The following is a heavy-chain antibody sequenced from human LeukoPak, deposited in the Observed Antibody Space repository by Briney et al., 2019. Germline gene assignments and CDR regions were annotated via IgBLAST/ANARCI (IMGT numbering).Heavy chain of an antibody. V-gene: IGHV3-23*01. D-gene: IGHD1-26*01. CDR2: ICGSGGST. J-gene: IGHJ5*02. CDR3: AKDPYSGSYSHWFDP. Sequence: GGSLRLSCAPSVFTFSIYAMSWVRRAPGKGLEGVSAICGSGGSTYYADSVKGRFTISRDNSKNTLYLQMNSLRAEDTAVYYCAKDPYSGSYSHWFDPWGQGTLVTVSS. CDR1: VFTFSIYA.